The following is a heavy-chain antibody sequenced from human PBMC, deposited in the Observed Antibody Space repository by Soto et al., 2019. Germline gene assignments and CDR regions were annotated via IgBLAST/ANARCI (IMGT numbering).Heavy chain of an antibody. CDR1: GFTFSTYA. CDR2: ISDSGGST. D-gene: IGHD3-22*01. J-gene: IGHJ4*02. V-gene: IGHV3-23*01. Sequence: EVQLLESGGGLVQPGGSLRLSCAASGFTFSTYAMSWVRQAPGKGLEWVSSISDSGGSTYYADSVKGRFTISRDNSTNTLFLQMNSLRAEDRAVYYCAKGVRSSGFYTVDYWGQGTLVTVSS. CDR3: AKGVRSSGFYTVDY.